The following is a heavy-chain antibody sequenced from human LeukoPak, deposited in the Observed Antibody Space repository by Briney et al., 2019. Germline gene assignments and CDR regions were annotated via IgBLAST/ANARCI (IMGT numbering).Heavy chain of an antibody. V-gene: IGHV3-7*01. CDR1: GFTFSSYW. J-gene: IGHJ3*02. CDR2: IKQDGSEK. CDR3: ARVIGGRYDSSGWGAFDI. Sequence: GGSLRLSCAASGFTFSSYWMSWVRQAPGKGLEWVANIKQDGSEKYYVDSVKGRSTISRDNAKNSLYLQMNSLRAEDTAVYYCARVIGGRYDSSGWGAFDIWGQGTMVTVSS. D-gene: IGHD3-22*01.